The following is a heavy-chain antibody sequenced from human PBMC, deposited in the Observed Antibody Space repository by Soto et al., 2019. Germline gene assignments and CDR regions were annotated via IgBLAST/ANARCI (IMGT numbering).Heavy chain of an antibody. CDR2: IQKNTIT. J-gene: IGHJ4*01. CDR3: GRNSWHTHFSLGYFDQ. V-gene: IGHV4-59*01. Sequence: SETLSLTCFVSGDSISDYYWSWLRQSPGKGLEWIGYIQKNTITNYSPSFKNRATISDDTSKNQISLQLRSVTAADTALYFCGRNSWHTHFSLGYFDQWAQAAQVTVTS. D-gene: IGHD1-26*01. CDR1: GDSISDYY.